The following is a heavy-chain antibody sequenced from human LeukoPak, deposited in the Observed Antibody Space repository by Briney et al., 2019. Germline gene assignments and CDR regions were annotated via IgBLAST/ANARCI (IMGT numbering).Heavy chain of an antibody. V-gene: IGHV3-30*18. CDR1: GFTFISYG. J-gene: IGHJ4*02. CDR2: ISYDGSNK. Sequence: GGSLRLSCAASGFTFISYGMHWVRQAPGKGLEWVAVISYDGSNKYYADSVRGRFTISRDNSKNTLYLQMNSLRAEDTAVYYCAKDQGSEWSYFDYWGQGTLVTVSS. CDR3: AKDQGSEWSYFDY. D-gene: IGHD2-8*01.